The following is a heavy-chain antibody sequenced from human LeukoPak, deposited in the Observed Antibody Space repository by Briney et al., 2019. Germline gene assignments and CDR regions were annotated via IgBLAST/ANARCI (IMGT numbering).Heavy chain of an antibody. Sequence: GGSLRLSCAASGFTVSSNYMSWVRQAPGKGLEWVSIIFSGGSTFYADSVKGRFTISRDNSKNTLYLQMNSLRAEDTAVYYFARRAGAYSHPYDYWGQGILVTVSS. CDR1: GFTVSSNY. CDR2: IFSGGST. J-gene: IGHJ4*02. CDR3: ARRAGAYSHPYDY. D-gene: IGHD4/OR15-4a*01. V-gene: IGHV3-53*01.